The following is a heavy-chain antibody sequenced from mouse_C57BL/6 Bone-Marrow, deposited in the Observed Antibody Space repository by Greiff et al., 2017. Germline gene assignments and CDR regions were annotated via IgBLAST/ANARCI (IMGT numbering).Heavy chain of an antibody. D-gene: IGHD4-1*01. CDR2: INYDGSST. CDR1: GFTFSDYY. V-gene: IGHV5-16*01. J-gene: IGHJ2*01. CDR3: ARSWEGDFDY. Sequence: EVILVESEGGLVQPGSSMKLSCTASGFTFSDYYMAWVRQVPEKGLEWVANINYDGSSTYYLDSLKSRFIISRDNAKNILYLQMSSLKSEDTATYYCARSWEGDFDYWGQGTTLTVSS.